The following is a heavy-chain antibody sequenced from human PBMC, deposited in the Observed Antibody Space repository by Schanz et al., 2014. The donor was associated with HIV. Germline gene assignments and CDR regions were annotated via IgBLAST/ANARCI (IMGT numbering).Heavy chain of an antibody. CDR3: AREAYYFDFWNGQYYYYGLDV. D-gene: IGHD3-3*01. Sequence: VQLVESGGGVVQPGRSLRLSCAASGFTFSSYGMHWVRQAPGKGLEWISYISGSSSTICYAGSVKGRFTISRDNAKNSRFLQMNSLKDDDTAVYYCAREAYYFDFWNGQYYYYGLDVWGQGTTVTVSS. V-gene: IGHV3-48*02. J-gene: IGHJ6*02. CDR1: GFTFSSYG. CDR2: ISGSSSTI.